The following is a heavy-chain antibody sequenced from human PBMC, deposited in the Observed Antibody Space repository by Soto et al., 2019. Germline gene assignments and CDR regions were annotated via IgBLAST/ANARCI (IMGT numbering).Heavy chain of an antibody. V-gene: IGHV3-23*01. CDR3: AKSGGGGGIGNYFDY. CDR1: GYTFGREP. J-gene: IGHJ4*02. Sequence: AALGLACAASGYTFGREPMTWVGQAPGKGLEWVPGIRGNGGSTYYADSVKGRFTISRDNSKNTLYLQMNSLRAEDTAVYYCAKSGGGGGIGNYFDYWAQGT. D-gene: IGHD2-21*01. CDR2: IRGNGGST.